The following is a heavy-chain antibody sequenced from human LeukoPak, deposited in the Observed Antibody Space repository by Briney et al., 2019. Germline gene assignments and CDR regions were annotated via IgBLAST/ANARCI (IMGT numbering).Heavy chain of an antibody. CDR2: IFTTGKT. Sequence: GGSLRLSCAVSGINVTGNYMSWVRQAPGKRLQWVAAIFTTGKTYYAGFVKGRFSISRDIPKSTVYLQINAVRGDDTARYFCATLGYWGQGTLLTVSS. J-gene: IGHJ4*02. V-gene: IGHV3-53*01. CDR3: ATLGY. D-gene: IGHD2-15*01. CDR1: GINVTGNY.